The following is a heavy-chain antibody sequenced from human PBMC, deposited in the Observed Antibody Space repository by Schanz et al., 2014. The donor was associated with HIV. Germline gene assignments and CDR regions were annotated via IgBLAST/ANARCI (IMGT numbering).Heavy chain of an antibody. J-gene: IGHJ6*02. Sequence: QVQLVESGGSVVQPGRSLRLSCAASGFTFSSYAMHWVRQAPGKGLEWVAVIWFDGTNKFYADSVKGRFTISRDNSKNTLYLQMNSLRVEDTAVYYCARGLYGSSNYGMDVWGQGTTVTVSS. V-gene: IGHV3-33*01. CDR3: ARGLYGSSNYGMDV. D-gene: IGHD6-6*01. CDR1: GFTFSSYA. CDR2: IWFDGTNK.